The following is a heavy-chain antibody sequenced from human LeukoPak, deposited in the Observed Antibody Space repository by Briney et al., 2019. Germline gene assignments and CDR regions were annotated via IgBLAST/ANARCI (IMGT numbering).Heavy chain of an antibody. D-gene: IGHD2-15*01. CDR1: GYTFTGYY. CDR3: ARDVNIVVVVAAPKYYFDY. CDR2: INPNSGGT. Sequence: ASVKVSCKASGYTFTGYYMHWVRQAPGQGLEWMGWINPNSGGTNYAQKFQGRVTMTRDTSISTAYMELSRLRSDDTAVYYCARDVNIVVVVAAPKYYFDYWGQGTLVTVSS. J-gene: IGHJ4*02. V-gene: IGHV1-2*02.